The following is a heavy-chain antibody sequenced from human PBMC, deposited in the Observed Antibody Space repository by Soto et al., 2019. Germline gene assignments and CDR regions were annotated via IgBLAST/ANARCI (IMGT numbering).Heavy chain of an antibody. CDR2: ISGSGGST. Sequence: GGSLRLSCAASGFTFSSYAMSWVRQAPGKGLEWVSAISGSGGSTYYADSVKGRFTISRDNSKNTLYLQMNSLRAEDTAVYYCAKDPVVVVAATPSNLFDPWGQGTLVTVSS. J-gene: IGHJ5*02. CDR1: GFTFSSYA. V-gene: IGHV3-23*01. D-gene: IGHD2-15*01. CDR3: AKDPVVVVAATPSNLFDP.